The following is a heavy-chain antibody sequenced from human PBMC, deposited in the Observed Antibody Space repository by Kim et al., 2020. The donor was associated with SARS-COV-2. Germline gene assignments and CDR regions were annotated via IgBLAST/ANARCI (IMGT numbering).Heavy chain of an antibody. Sequence: GGSLRRSCAGSGFTFKNEWMSWVRQAPGKGLDWVGRLKSKTDGGTTDYAAPVKGRFSISRDDSRRTLYLQMDSLKPEDTAVYYCTTEKSYNYFRSGYFGDWGQGILVTVSS. V-gene: IGHV3-15*01. CDR1: GFTFKNEW. J-gene: IGHJ4*02. CDR3: TTEKSYNYFRSGYFGD. D-gene: IGHD3-3*01. CDR2: LKSKTDGGTT.